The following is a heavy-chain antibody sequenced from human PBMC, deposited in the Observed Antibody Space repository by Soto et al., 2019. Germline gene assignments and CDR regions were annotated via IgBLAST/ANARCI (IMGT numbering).Heavy chain of an antibody. J-gene: IGHJ4*02. CDR1: GFTFTTFY. CDR2: ITPGGGST. Sequence: QVHLLQSGAEVKKPGASVKISCKASGFTFTTFYMHWVRQAPGQGLEWRGMITPGGGSTSYAQKFQGRVTMTRDTSTTTVYMDLSSLRSEDTAVYYCARATYYYGSGSFRFDYWGQGTLVTVSS. D-gene: IGHD3-10*01. V-gene: IGHV1-46*03. CDR3: ARATYYYGSGSFRFDY.